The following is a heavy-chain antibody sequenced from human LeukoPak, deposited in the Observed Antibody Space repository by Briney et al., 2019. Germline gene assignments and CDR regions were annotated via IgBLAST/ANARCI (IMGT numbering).Heavy chain of an antibody. CDR2: INSSGGGT. CDR3: AKDRGTTVTTA. CDR1: GFTFSSYA. V-gene: IGHV3-23*01. Sequence: PGGSLRLSCAASGFTFSSYAMNWVRQAPGKGLEWVSGINSSGGGTYYADSVKGRFTISRDNSKNTLYLQMNSLRAEDTAVYYCAKDRGTTVTTAWGQGTLVTVSS. J-gene: IGHJ5*02. D-gene: IGHD4-17*01.